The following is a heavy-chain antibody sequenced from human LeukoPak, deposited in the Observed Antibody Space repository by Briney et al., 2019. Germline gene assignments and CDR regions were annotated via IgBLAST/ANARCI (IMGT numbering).Heavy chain of an antibody. D-gene: IGHD3-9*01. CDR2: IYTSGSI. CDR3: ARDYDVLTAYPPTQLFDP. V-gene: IGHV4-4*07. CDR1: GDSISSYY. J-gene: IGHJ5*02. Sequence: SETLSLTCTVSGDSISSYYWSWIRQPAGKGLEWIGRIYTSGSINYNPSLKSRVTMSVDTSKNQFSLKLNSVTAADTAVYYCARDYDVLTAYPPTQLFDPWGQGTLVTVSS.